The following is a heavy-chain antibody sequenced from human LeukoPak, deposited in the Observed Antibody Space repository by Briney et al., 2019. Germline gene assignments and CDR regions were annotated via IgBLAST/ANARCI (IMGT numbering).Heavy chain of an antibody. D-gene: IGHD3-10*02. J-gene: IGHJ6*04. CDR2: ISSGGRTI. CDR3: AELGITMIGGV. CDR1: GFAFSDYY. V-gene: IGHV3-11*04. Sequence: GGSLRLSCAASGFAFSDYYMSWIRQAPGKGLEWVSYISSGGRTIYYADSVKGRFTISRDNAKNSLYLQMNSLRAEDTAVYYCAELGITMIGGVWGKGTTVTISS.